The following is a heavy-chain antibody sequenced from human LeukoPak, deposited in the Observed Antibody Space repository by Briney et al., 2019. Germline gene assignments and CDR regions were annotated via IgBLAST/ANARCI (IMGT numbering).Heavy chain of an antibody. CDR3: ARRRRGIVGASPVDY. J-gene: IGHJ4*02. CDR2: INHSGST. V-gene: IGHV4-34*01. D-gene: IGHD1-26*01. CDR1: GGSFSGYY. Sequence: SETLSLTCAVYGGSFSGYYWSWIRQPPGKGLEWIGEINHSGSTKYNPSLKSRVTISVDTSENQFSLKLSSVTAADTAVYYCARRRRGIVGASPVDYWGQGTLVTVSS.